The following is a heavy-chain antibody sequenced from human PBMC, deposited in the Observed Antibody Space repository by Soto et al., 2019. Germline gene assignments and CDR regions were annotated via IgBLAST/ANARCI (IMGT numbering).Heavy chain of an antibody. V-gene: IGHV5-10-1*01. D-gene: IGHD3-9*01. CDR1: GYSFTSYW. CDR3: ARHPTNYDILTGYSPNYGMDV. Sequence: GESLKISCKGSGYSFTSYWISWVRQMPGKGLEWMGRIDPSDSYTNYSPSFQGHVTISADKSISTAYLQWSSLKASDTAMYYCARHPTNYDILTGYSPNYGMDVWGQGTTVTVSS. J-gene: IGHJ6*02. CDR2: IDPSDSYT.